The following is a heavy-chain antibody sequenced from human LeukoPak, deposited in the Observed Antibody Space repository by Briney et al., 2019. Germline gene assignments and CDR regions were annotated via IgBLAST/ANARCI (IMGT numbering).Heavy chain of an antibody. V-gene: IGHV4-59*01. D-gene: IGHD6-13*01. CDR3: ARGSTSSSWTSFFYY. CDR1: GGSISSYY. CDR2: IYYTGST. Sequence: SETLSLTCTVSGGSISSYYWSWIRQPPGNGLEWIGYIYYTGSTNYNPSLKSRVSISIDTSKNQFSLKLSPVTAADTAVYYCARGSTSSSWTSFFYYWGQGTLVTVSS. J-gene: IGHJ4*02.